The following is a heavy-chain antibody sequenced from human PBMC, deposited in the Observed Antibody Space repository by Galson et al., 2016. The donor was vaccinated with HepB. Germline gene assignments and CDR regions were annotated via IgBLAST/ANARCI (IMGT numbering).Heavy chain of an antibody. CDR3: ARDFGSCSSTSCYKGGLFFYYGMDV. J-gene: IGHJ6*02. CDR2: ISNSNSYI. CDR1: GFTFSTYN. V-gene: IGHV3-21*01. D-gene: IGHD2-2*02. Sequence: SLRLSCAASGFTFSTYNMNWVRQAPGKGLEWVSSISNSNSYIYYTDSVKGRFTISRDNAKNSLYLQMNSLRAEDTAVYYCARDFGSCSSTSCYKGGLFFYYGMDVWGQGTTVTVSS.